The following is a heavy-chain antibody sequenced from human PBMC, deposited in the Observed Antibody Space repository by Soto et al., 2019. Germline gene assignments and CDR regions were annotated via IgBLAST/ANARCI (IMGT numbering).Heavy chain of an antibody. CDR2: IVVGSGNT. Sequence: ASVKVSCKASGFTFTSSAMQWVRQARGQRLEWIGWIVVGSGNTNYAQKFQERVTITRDMSTSTAYMELSSLRSEDTAVYYCAANWDYYGSGSPILPIDYWGQGTLVTAPQ. J-gene: IGHJ4*02. V-gene: IGHV1-58*02. CDR1: GFTFTSSA. CDR3: AANWDYYGSGSPILPIDY. D-gene: IGHD3-10*01.